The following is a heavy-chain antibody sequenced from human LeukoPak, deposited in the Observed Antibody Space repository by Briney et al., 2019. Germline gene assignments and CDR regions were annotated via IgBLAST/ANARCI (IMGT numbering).Heavy chain of an antibody. J-gene: IGHJ2*01. CDR2: IYYSGNT. CDR3: ARDTRTVATTTSPYWSFDL. D-gene: IGHD5-12*01. V-gene: IGHV4-31*03. CDR1: GGSISRGGHY. Sequence: PSETLSLTCTVSGGSISRGGHYWSWIRQLPGKGLEWNGYIYYSGNTYYNPSLKSRVTISIDTSKNQFSPKLTSVTAADTAVYYCARDTRTVATTTSPYWSFDLWGRGSLVTVSS.